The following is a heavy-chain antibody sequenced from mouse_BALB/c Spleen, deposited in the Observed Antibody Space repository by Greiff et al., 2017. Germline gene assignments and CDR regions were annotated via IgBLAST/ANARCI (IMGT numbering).Heavy chain of an antibody. D-gene: IGHD4-1*01. CDR2: INPSNGGT. J-gene: IGHJ3*01. V-gene: IGHV1S81*02. CDR1: GYTFTSYY. CDR3: TRNWEEGFAY. Sequence: VQLQESGAELVKPGASVKLSCKASGYTFTSYYMYWVKQRPGQGLEWIGEINPSNGGTNFNEKFKSKATLTVDKSSSTAYMQLSSLTSEDSAVYYCTRNWEEGFAYWGQGTLVTVSA.